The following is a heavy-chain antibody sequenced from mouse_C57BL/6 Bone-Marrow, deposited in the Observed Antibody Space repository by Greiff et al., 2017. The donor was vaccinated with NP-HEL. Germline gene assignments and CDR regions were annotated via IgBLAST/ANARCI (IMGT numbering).Heavy chain of an antibody. Sequence: EVNLVESGGDLVKPGGSLKLSCAASGFTFSSYGMSWVRQTPDKRLEWVATISSGGSYTYYPDSVKGRFTISRDNAKNTLYLQMSSLKSEDTAMYYCARQGYYGSSYYAMDYWGQGTSVTVSS. CDR2: ISSGGSYT. D-gene: IGHD1-1*01. V-gene: IGHV5-6*01. CDR1: GFTFSSYG. CDR3: ARQGYYGSSYYAMDY. J-gene: IGHJ4*01.